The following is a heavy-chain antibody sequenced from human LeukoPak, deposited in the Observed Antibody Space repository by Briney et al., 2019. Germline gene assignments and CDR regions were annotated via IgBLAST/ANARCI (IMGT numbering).Heavy chain of an antibody. V-gene: IGHV1-69*06. D-gene: IGHD2-2*01. CDR1: AGTFSIYA. CDR3: AIGWRYCSSTSCYFDYYYGMDV. J-gene: IGHJ6*04. CDR2: TIPIFGTR. Sequence: SVTVSCKASAGTFSIYANSWVRQAPGQGLEWKGGTIPIFGTRNYAQKFQGRVTITADKSTSTAYMELSSLRSEDTAVYYCAIGWRYCSSTSCYFDYYYGMDVWGKGTTVTVSS.